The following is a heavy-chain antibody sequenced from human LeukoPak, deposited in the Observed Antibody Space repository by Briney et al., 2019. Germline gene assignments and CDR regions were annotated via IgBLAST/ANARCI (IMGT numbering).Heavy chain of an antibody. CDR2: IYYSGST. D-gene: IGHD4-17*01. CDR3: ARADYGDYGEYYFDY. CDR1: GGSVSSGSYY. V-gene: IGHV4-61*01. Sequence: SETLSLTCTVSGGSVSSGSYYWSWLRQPPGKGLEWFGYIYYSGSTNYNPSLKSRVTISVDTSKNQFSLKLSSVTAADTAVYYCARADYGDYGEYYFDYWGQGTLVTVSS. J-gene: IGHJ4*02.